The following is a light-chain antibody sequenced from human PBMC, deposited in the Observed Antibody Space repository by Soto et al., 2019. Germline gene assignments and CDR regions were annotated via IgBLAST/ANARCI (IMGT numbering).Light chain of an antibody. CDR1: QDISDY. CDR3: QKFNTAPLT. Sequence: DIQMTQSPSSLSASVGDRVTITCRASQDISDYLAWYQQKPGKVPKLLIYSASTLQSGVPSRFSGSGSWTDFTLTISSLQPEDVATYYCQKFNTAPLTFGQGTRLEIK. CDR2: SAS. V-gene: IGKV1-27*01. J-gene: IGKJ5*01.